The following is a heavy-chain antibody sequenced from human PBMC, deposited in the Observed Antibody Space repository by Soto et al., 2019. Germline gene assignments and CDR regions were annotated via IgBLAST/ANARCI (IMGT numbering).Heavy chain of an antibody. CDR3: ARDLHGDPTTRL. J-gene: IGHJ4*02. V-gene: IGHV3-33*01. CDR1: GFTFKDFG. D-gene: IGHD4-17*01. Sequence: QVQLVESGGGVVQPGRSLRLSCAASGFTFKDFGMHWVRQAPGKGLEWVAVIWYDGSNKYYTDSVKGRFTISRDNSKNTLYLQMSTLRAEDTAVYYCARDLHGDPTTRLWGQGTLVTVSS. CDR2: IWYDGSNK.